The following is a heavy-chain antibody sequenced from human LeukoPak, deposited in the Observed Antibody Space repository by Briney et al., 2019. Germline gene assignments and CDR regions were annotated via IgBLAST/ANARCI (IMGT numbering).Heavy chain of an antibody. CDR2: ISSSSGFI. CDR3: ATGDPPGYYYYMDV. D-gene: IGHD7-27*01. V-gene: IGHV3-21*04. CDR1: GFTFSSHS. J-gene: IGHJ6*03. Sequence: KAGGSLRLSCAASGFTFSSHSMNWVRQAPGKGLEWVSSISSSSGFIYYADSVKGRFTISRDNAKNSLYLQMNSLRAEDTAVYYCATGDPPGYYYYMDVWGKGTTVTVSS.